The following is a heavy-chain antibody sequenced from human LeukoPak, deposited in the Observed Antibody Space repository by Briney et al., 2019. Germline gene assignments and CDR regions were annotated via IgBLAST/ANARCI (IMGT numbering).Heavy chain of an antibody. CDR3: ARDIYYSDSSGYFDY. CDR2: ISAYNGIT. V-gene: IGHV1-18*01. Sequence: ASVKVSCKASGYTFTSYGISWVRQAPGQGLEWMGWISAYNGITNYAQKLQGRVTMTTDTSTSTAYMELRSLRSDDTAVYYCARDIYYSDSSGYFDYWGQGTLVTVSS. D-gene: IGHD3-22*01. J-gene: IGHJ4*02. CDR1: GYTFTSYG.